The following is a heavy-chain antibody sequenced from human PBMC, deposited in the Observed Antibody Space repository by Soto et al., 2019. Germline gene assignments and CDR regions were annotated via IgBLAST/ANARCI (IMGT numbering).Heavy chain of an antibody. CDR3: AKLSEAPPHDAFDI. CDR1: GFTFSSYA. J-gene: IGHJ3*02. D-gene: IGHD3-10*01. CDR2: ISGSGGST. Sequence: EVQLLESGGGLVQPGGSLRLSCAASGFTFSSYAMSWVRQAPGKGLEWVAAISGSGGSTYYADSVKGRFTISSDNSKNTMDLQRNSRRAEDTAVYYGAKLSEAPPHDAFDIWGQGTMVTVSS. V-gene: IGHV3-23*01.